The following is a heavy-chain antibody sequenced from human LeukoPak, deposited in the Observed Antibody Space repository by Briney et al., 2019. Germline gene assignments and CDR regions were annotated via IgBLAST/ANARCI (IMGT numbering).Heavy chain of an antibody. Sequence: GGSLRLSCAASGFTFSRYSMNWVRQAPGKGPEWISYISDTGTVNYAASVKGRFTISRDNARNSLDLQMNSLRDEGTAVYYCARSRDAFDIWGQGTMVTVSS. V-gene: IGHV3-48*02. CDR1: GFTFSRYS. CDR3: ARSRDAFDI. CDR2: ISDTGTV. J-gene: IGHJ3*02.